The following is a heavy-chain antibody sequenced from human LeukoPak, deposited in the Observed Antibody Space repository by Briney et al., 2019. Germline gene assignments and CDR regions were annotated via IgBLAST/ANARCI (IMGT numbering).Heavy chain of an antibody. CDR2: ISYDGSNR. CDR1: GFTFSSYG. J-gene: IGHJ5*02. D-gene: IGHD3-22*01. CDR3: ASHYDSSGYYGYWFDP. Sequence: GGSLRLSCAASGFTFSSYGMHWVRQAPGKGLEWVAVISYDGSNRYYADSVKGRFTISRDNSKNTLYLQMNSLRAEDTAVYYCASHYDSSGYYGYWFDPWGQGTLVTVSS. V-gene: IGHV3-30*03.